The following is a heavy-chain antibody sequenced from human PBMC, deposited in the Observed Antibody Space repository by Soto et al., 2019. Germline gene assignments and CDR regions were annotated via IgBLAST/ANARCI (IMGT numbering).Heavy chain of an antibody. CDR2: INHSGST. D-gene: IGHD2-8*02. Sequence: PSETLSLTCTVSGGSISSGDYYWSWIRQPPGTGLEWIGEINHSGSTNYNPSLKSRVTISVDTSKNQFSLKLTSVTAADTAVYYCARDKITGLFDYWVQGTLVTVSS. CDR3: ARDKITGLFDY. CDR1: GGSISSGDYY. V-gene: IGHV4-39*07. J-gene: IGHJ4*02.